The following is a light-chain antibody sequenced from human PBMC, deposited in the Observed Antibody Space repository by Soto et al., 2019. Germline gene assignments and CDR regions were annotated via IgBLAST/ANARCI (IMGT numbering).Light chain of an antibody. CDR1: QSINNY. J-gene: IGKJ1*01. CDR2: AAS. Sequence: DIQMTQSPSSLSASVGDRVTITCRAGQSINNYLNWYQQKPGNAPKLLIYAASSLQGGVPSRFSGSGSGTDFTLTISSLQPEDFATYYCQQSYTTPRTFGQGTKVEIK. V-gene: IGKV1-39*01. CDR3: QQSYTTPRT.